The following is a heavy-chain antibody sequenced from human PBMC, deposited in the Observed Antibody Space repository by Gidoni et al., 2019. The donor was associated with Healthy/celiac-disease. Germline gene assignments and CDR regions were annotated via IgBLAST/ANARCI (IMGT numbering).Heavy chain of an antibody. CDR3: ARTHGYFDY. CDR2: IKHSGST. J-gene: IGHJ4*02. V-gene: IGHV4-34*01. Sequence: QLQLQQWGAGLLKPSETLSLTCAVYGGSFSGYYWSWIRQPPGKGLEWIGEIKHSGSTNYNPSLKRRVTISVDTSKNQVSLKLSSVTAADTAVYYCARTHGYFDYWGQGTLVTVSS. CDR1: GGSFSGYY.